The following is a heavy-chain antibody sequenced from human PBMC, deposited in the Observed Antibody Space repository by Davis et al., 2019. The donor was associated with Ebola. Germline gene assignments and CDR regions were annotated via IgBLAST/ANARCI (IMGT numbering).Heavy chain of an antibody. D-gene: IGHD1-26*01. V-gene: IGHV3-7*01. CDR2: INQDASEL. J-gene: IGHJ4*02. Sequence: PGGSLRLSCAASGFTFTNYWMTWVRQAPGKGLEWVANINQDASELSYLDYVKGRFIISRDDAKNSLFLQMSSLRAEDTSVYFCVGGSQTFDYWGQGTQVTVSS. CDR3: VGGSQTFDY. CDR1: GFTFTNYW.